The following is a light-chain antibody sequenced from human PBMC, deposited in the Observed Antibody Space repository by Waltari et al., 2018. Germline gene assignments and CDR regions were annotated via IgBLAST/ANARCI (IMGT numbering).Light chain of an antibody. V-gene: IGKV1-12*01. CDR3: QQANSFPVT. CDR1: QDIIRW. Sequence: DIQMTQPPSSVSASLGDRVTTTCRASQDIIRWLAWYQQKPGNAPNLLIYAASTLYTGVPSRFSGSGSGTEYTLTISSLQPEDFATYYCQQANSFPVTFGGGTKVEIQ. CDR2: AAS. J-gene: IGKJ4*01.